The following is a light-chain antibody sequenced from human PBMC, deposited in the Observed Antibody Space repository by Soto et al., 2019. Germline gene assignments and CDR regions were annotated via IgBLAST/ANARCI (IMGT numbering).Light chain of an antibody. CDR3: QQYSTYSWT. CDR1: QSISSW. Sequence: DIQMTQPPSTLSASVGDRVTITCRASQSISSWLAWYQQKPGKAPKLLIYKASNLESGVPSRFSGSGSGTEFTLTISSLQPDDFATYYCQQYSTYSWTFGQGTQVEIK. CDR2: KAS. J-gene: IGKJ1*01. V-gene: IGKV1-5*03.